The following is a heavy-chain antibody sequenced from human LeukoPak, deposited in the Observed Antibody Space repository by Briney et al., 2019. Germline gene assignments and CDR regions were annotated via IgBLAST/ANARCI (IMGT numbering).Heavy chain of an antibody. CDR2: IYTSGRT. V-gene: IGHV4-61*02. J-gene: IGHJ3*02. D-gene: IGHD2-15*01. CDR3: ARGYCSGGGCYGLVAFDI. CDR1: GGSISSGNYY. Sequence: PSETLSLTCTVSGGSISSGNYYWSWIRQPAGQGLEWIGRIYTSGRTNYNPSHRSRVTISVDTSKNQFSLKLTSVTAADTAVYYCARGYCSGGGCYGLVAFDIWGQGTMVTVSS.